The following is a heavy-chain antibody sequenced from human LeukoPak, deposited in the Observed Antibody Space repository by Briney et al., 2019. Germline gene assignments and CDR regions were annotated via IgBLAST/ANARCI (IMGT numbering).Heavy chain of an antibody. V-gene: IGHV4-34*01. J-gene: IGHJ4*02. CDR3: ARDRGTWNDDGFDY. Sequence: SETLSLTCAVYGGSFSGYYWSWIRQPPGKGLEWIGEINHSGSTNYNPSLKSRVTISVDTSKNQFSLKLSSVTAADTAVYYCARDRGTWNDDGFDYWGQGTLVTVSS. CDR1: GGSFSGYY. CDR2: INHSGST. D-gene: IGHD1-1*01.